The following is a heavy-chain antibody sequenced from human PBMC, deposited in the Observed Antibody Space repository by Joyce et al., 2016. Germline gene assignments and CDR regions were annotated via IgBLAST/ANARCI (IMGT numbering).Heavy chain of an antibody. CDR3: ARTGVMGTAVHHFEY. CDR2: IYRSGTT. CDR1: GGSISGSSYY. V-gene: IGHV4-39*07. J-gene: IGHJ4*02. Sequence: QVQLQESGPGLVRPSETLSPTCSVPGGSISGSSYYWGWIRPSPGKGLAWLGSIYRSGTTYDNPCLNGRVIMSVATSKNQFSLRLNAVSAAYTAVYYCARTGVMGTAVHHFEYWGQGTLVTVSS. D-gene: IGHD2-21*02.